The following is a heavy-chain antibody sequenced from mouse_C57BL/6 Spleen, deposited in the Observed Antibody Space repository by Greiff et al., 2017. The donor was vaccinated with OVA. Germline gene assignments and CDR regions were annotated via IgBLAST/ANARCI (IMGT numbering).Heavy chain of an antibody. Sequence: DVKLVESGGGLVKPGGSLKLSCAASGFTFSDYGMHWVRQAPEKGLEWVAYISSGSSTIYYADTVKGRFTISRDNAKNTLFLQMTSLRSEDTAMYYCARNFITTVGYFDYWGQGTTLTVSS. D-gene: IGHD1-1*01. CDR3: ARNFITTVGYFDY. V-gene: IGHV5-17*01. CDR1: GFTFSDYG. CDR2: ISSGSSTI. J-gene: IGHJ2*01.